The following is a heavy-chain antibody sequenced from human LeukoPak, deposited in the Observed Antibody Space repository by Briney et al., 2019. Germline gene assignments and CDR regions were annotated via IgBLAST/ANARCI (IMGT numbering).Heavy chain of an antibody. J-gene: IGHJ3*02. CDR1: GYSFTSYW. CDR2: IYPGDSDT. V-gene: IGHV5-51*01. CDR3: ARHPGSEQQLALGSDAFDI. Sequence: GESLKISCKGSGYSFTSYWIGWVRQMPGKGLEWMGIIYPGDSDTRYSPSFQGQVTISADKSISTAYLQWSSLKASDTAMYYCARHPGSEQQLALGSDAFDIWGQGTMVTVSS. D-gene: IGHD6-13*01.